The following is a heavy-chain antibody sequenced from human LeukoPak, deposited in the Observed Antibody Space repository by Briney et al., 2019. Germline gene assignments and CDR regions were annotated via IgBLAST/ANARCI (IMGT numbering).Heavy chain of an antibody. CDR3: ARERALEGFDY. V-gene: IGHV3-23*01. CDR2: ITVGSGRT. Sequence: TGGSLRLSCAASGFTFSSYAMSWVRLAPGKGLEWVSSITVGSGRTYYADSVKGRFTISRDNSENTLYLQMSSLRAEDTAVFYCARERALEGFDYWGRGTLVTVSS. D-gene: IGHD1-1*01. CDR1: GFTFSSYA. J-gene: IGHJ4*02.